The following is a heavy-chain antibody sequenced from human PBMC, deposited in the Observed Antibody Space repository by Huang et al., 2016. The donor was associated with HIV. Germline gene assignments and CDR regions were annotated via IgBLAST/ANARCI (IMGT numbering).Heavy chain of an antibody. CDR1: GGSFNSLA. V-gene: IGHV1-69*10. CDR3: AREGQTWYGKPIAAFEI. D-gene: IGHD6-13*01. Sequence: VQLVQSGAEVKRPRTSVKISCKASGGSFNSLAFNWVRQAPGHGLKYMGGSVPPFSVKNDEEKFRGRLSISADKSTSTVFMELRGLTSEDTAVFFCAREGQTWYGKPIAAFEIWGQGTSVIVSP. CDR2: SVPPFSVK. J-gene: IGHJ3*02.